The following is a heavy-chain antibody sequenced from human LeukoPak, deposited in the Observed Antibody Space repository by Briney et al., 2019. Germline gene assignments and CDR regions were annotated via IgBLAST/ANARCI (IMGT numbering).Heavy chain of an antibody. V-gene: IGHV1-8*01. CDR2: MNPNSGNT. J-gene: IGHJ4*02. CDR3: ARELAAGTNDY. D-gene: IGHD6-13*01. CDR1: GYTFTSYD. Sequence: WASVNVSCKASGYTFTSYDINWVRQATGQGLGWMGWMNPNSGNTGYAQKFQGRVTMTRNTSISTAYMELSSLRSEDTAVYYCARELAAGTNDYWGQGTLVTVSS.